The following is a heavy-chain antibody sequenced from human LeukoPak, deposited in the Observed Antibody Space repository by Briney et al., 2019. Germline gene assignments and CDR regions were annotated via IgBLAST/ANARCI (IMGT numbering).Heavy chain of an antibody. CDR3: AKRAGDRNYYYYYMDV. J-gene: IGHJ6*03. Sequence: GGSLRLSCAASGFSFSSYAMSWVRQAPGKGLEWVSAISGSGGSTHYADSVKGRFTISRDNSKNTLYLQMNSLRAEDTAVYYCAKRAGDRNYYYYYMDVWGKGTTVTVSS. D-gene: IGHD4-17*01. CDR1: GFSFSSYA. CDR2: ISGSGGST. V-gene: IGHV3-23*01.